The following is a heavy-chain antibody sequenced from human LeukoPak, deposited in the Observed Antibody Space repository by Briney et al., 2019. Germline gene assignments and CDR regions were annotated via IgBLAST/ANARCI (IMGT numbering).Heavy chain of an antibody. Sequence: GGSLRLSCAASGFTFSSYAMHWVRQAPGKGLEWVAVIWYDGSNKYYADSVKGRFTISRDNSKNTLYLQMNSLRAEDTAMYYCASSYSGYAWGDYWGQGTLVSVSS. CDR3: ASSYSGYAWGDY. V-gene: IGHV3-33*08. D-gene: IGHD5-12*01. CDR1: GFTFSSYA. J-gene: IGHJ4*02. CDR2: IWYDGSNK.